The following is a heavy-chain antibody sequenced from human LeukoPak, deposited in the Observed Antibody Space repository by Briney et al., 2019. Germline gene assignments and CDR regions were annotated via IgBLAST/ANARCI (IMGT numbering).Heavy chain of an antibody. D-gene: IGHD6-19*01. J-gene: IGHJ4*02. CDR1: GFTFSSYA. V-gene: IGHV3-64*01. CDR3: AKEMIGSGWYYFDY. Sequence: PGGSLRLSCTASGFTFSSYAMHWVRQAPGKGLEYVSTINSNGGSTYYPNSVKGRFTISRDNSKNTLYLQMGSLRAEDMAVYYCAKEMIGSGWYYFDYWGQGTLVTVSS. CDR2: INSNGGST.